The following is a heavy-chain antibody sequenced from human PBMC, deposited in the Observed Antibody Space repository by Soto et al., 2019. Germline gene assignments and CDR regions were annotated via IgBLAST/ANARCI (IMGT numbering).Heavy chain of an antibody. CDR2: IYYSGST. CDR3: ARSPATTANYYYYYMDC. J-gene: IGHJ6*03. CDR1: GDSISSYY. V-gene: IGHV4-59*01. Sequence: PSETLSLTCSVSGDSISSYYWSWIRRPPGKGLEWIGYIYYSGSTNYNPSLKSRVTISVDTSKNQFSLRLSSVTAADTAVYYCARSPATTANYYYYYMDCWGKGTTVTVAS. D-gene: IGHD4-17*01.